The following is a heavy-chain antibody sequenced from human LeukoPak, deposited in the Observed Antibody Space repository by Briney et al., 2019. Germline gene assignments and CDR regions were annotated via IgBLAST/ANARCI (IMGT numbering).Heavy chain of an antibody. CDR3: ARHIVVVPAGDAFDI. V-gene: IGHV4-59*01. CDR1: GGSISSYY. CDR2: IYYSGST. J-gene: IGHJ3*02. Sequence: PSETLSLTCTVSGGSISSYYWSWIRQPPGKGLEWIGYIYYSGSTNYNPSLKSRVTISVDTSKNQFSLKLSSVTAADTAVYYCARHIVVVPAGDAFDIWGQGTMVTVSS. D-gene: IGHD2-2*01.